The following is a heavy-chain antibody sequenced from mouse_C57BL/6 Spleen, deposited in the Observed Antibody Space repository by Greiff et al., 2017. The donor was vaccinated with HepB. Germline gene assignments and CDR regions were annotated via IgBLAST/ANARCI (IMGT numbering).Heavy chain of an antibody. V-gene: IGHV5-9-1*02. CDR1: GFTFSSYA. CDR3: TRERDYYGNSYWFAY. D-gene: IGHD1-1*01. J-gene: IGHJ3*01. CDR2: ISSGGDYI. Sequence: DVMLVESGEGLVKPGGSLKLSCAASGFTFSSYAMSWVRQTPEKRLEWVAYISSGGDYINYADTVKGRFTISRDNARNTLYLQMSSLKSEDTAMYYCTRERDYYGNSYWFAYWGQGTLVTVSA.